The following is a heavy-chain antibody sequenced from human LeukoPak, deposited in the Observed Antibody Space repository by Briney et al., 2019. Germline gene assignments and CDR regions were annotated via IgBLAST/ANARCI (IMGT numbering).Heavy chain of an antibody. CDR1: GFTFSTYG. D-gene: IGHD3-22*01. CDR2: ITSGVGIT. CDR3: AKGDYYDLDY. J-gene: IGHJ4*02. V-gene: IGHV3-23*01. Sequence: GGSLRLSCAAPGFTFSTYGMNWVRQAPGKGLEWVSIITSGVGITYYADSVKGRFTISRDNSRNTLYLQMNSLTAEDTAVYYCAKGDYYDLDYWGQGTLVTVSS.